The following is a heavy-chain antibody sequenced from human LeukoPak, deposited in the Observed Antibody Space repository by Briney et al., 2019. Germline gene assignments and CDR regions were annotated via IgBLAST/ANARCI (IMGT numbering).Heavy chain of an antibody. CDR1: GFTFSSYE. Sequence: QPGGSLRLSCAASGFTFSSYEMNWVRQAPGKGLEWVSYISSSGSTIYYADSMKGRFTISRDNAKNSLYLQMNSLRAEDTAVYYCAREPYYYDSSGSNYYYYGMDVWGQGTTVTVSS. CDR2: ISSSGSTI. D-gene: IGHD3-22*01. J-gene: IGHJ6*02. V-gene: IGHV3-48*03. CDR3: AREPYYYDSSGSNYYYYGMDV.